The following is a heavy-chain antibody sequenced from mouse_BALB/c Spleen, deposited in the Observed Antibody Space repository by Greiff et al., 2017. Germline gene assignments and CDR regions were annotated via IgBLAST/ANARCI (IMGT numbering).Heavy chain of an antibody. Sequence: EVKVVESGGGLVKPGGSLKLSCAASGFTFSSYAMSWVRQTPEKRLEWVASISSGGSTYYPDSVKGRFTISRDNARNILYLQMSSLRSEDTAMYYCARGGDYGTYFDVWGAGTTVTVSS. J-gene: IGHJ1*01. V-gene: IGHV5-6-5*01. D-gene: IGHD1-1*01. CDR1: GFTFSSYA. CDR3: ARGGDYGTYFDV. CDR2: ISSGGST.